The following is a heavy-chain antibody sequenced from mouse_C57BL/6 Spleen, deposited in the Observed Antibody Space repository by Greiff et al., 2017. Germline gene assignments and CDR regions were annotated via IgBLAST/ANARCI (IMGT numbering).Heavy chain of an antibody. CDR2: ISNLAYSI. V-gene: IGHV5-15*01. Sequence: EVKLMESGGGLVQPGGSLKLSCAASGFTFSDYGMAWVRQAPRKGPEWVAFISNLAYSIYYADTVTGRFTISRENAKNTPYLEMSSLRSEDTAMYYCARGRLGYFDYWGQGTTLTVAS. CDR3: ARGRLGYFDY. CDR1: GFTFSDYG. D-gene: IGHD2-2*01. J-gene: IGHJ2*01.